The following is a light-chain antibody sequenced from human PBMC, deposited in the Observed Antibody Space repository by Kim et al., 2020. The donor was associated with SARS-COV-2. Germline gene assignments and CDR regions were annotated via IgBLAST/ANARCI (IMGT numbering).Light chain of an antibody. V-gene: IGKV1-39*01. CDR2: AAS. J-gene: IGKJ1*01. CDR3: QQSYSTPRT. Sequence: DIQMTQSPSSLSASVGDRVTITCRASQSISSYLNWYQQKPGKAPKLLIYAASSLQSGVPSRFSGSGSGTDFTLTISSLQFEDFATYYCQQSYSTPRTFGQGTKVDIK. CDR1: QSISSY.